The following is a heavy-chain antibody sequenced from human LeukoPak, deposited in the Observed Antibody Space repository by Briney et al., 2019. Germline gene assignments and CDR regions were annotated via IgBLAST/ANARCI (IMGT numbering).Heavy chain of an antibody. CDR1: GGSISSSNW. D-gene: IGHD6-13*01. J-gene: IGHJ4*02. V-gene: IGHV4-4*02. Sequence: SGTLSLTCAVSGGSISSSNWRSWVRQPPGKGLEWIGEIYHSGSTSYNPSLKSRVTISVDKSKNQFSLNLTSVTAADTAVYYCARWVGSTSWYYLDYWGQGTLVTVSS. CDR3: ARWVGSTSWYYLDY. CDR2: IYHSGST.